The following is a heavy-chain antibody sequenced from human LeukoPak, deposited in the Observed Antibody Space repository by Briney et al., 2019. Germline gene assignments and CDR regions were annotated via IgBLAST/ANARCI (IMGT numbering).Heavy chain of an antibody. Sequence: ASVKLSCKASGYTFTSYDINWVRQATGQGLEWMGWMNPNSGNTGYAQKFQGRVTMTRNTSISTAYMELSSLRSEDTAVYYCARERRRLRGYSIDYWGQGTLVTVSS. V-gene: IGHV1-8*01. D-gene: IGHD5-12*01. J-gene: IGHJ4*02. CDR1: GYTFTSYD. CDR3: ARERRRLRGYSIDY. CDR2: MNPNSGNT.